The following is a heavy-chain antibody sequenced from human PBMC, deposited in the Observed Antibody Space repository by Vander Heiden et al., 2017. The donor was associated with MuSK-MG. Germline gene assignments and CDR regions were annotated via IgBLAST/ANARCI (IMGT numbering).Heavy chain of an antibody. V-gene: IGHV3-23*01. D-gene: IGHD4-4*01. Sequence: EVQLLESGGGLAQPGGSLRLSCAASGFTFSSYAMSWVRQAPGKGLEWVSGISGSGGGTDYADSVKGRFTISRDNSKNTLYLQMNSLRAEDTAVYYCAKGRFCYSNRKDCFDPWGQGTLVTVSS. CDR1: GFTFSSYA. CDR2: ISGSGGGT. CDR3: AKGRFCYSNRKDCFDP. J-gene: IGHJ5*02.